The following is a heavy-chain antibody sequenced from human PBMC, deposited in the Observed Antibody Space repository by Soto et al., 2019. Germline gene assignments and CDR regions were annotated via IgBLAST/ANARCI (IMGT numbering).Heavy chain of an antibody. CDR3: ARGLAPKRYYFDY. J-gene: IGHJ4*02. Sequence: QVTLKESGPVVVKPTETLTLTCTVSGFSLNNARVAVSWIRQPPGKALEWLAHILSNDETSYNTSLRSRLTSSTDISKSQVFLTMTHMDPEDAATYYGARGLAPKRYYFDYWGQGALVTVSS. V-gene: IGHV2-26*01. CDR2: ILSNDET. CDR1: GFSLNNARVA.